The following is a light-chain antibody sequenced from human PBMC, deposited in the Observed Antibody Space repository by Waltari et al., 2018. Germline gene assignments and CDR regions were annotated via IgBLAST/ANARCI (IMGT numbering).Light chain of an antibody. CDR2: GAS. CDR3: QQYDGSRT. Sequence: EIVLTQSPGTLSLSPGERVTLSCRASQTVSSNYLAWYQQKPGQAPRLLIYGASSRATGIPDRFSGSGSGTDFTLTISRLEPEDFAVYYCQQYDGSRTFGRGTKVDIK. V-gene: IGKV3-20*01. J-gene: IGKJ1*01. CDR1: QTVSSNY.